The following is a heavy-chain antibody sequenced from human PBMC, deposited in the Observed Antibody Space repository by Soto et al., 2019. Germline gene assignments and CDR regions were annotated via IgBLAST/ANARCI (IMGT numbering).Heavy chain of an antibody. CDR1: GYTFTNYY. Sequence: QVQLVQSGAEVKKPGASVKVSCKASGYTFTNYYIHWVRQAPGQGLEWMGIINPSGGRTNYAQKFQGRVTMTRDTSTSTVYLELTSLGSEDTAVYYCARDLSSYSSGWYDLWGRGTLVTVSS. V-gene: IGHV1-46*01. CDR2: INPSGGRT. CDR3: ARDLSSYSSGWYDL. J-gene: IGHJ2*01. D-gene: IGHD6-19*01.